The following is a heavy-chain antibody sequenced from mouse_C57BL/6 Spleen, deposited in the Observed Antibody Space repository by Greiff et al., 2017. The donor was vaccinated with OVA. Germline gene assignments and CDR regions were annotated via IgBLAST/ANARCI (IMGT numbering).Heavy chain of an antibody. Sequence: QVQLQQPGAELVKPGASVKMSCKASGYTFTSYWITWVKQRPGQGLEWIGDIYPGSGSTNYNEKFKSKATLTVDTSSSTAYMQHSSLTSEDAAVYYCARAPPSTTVEVYAMDYWGQGTSVTVSS. D-gene: IGHD1-1*01. V-gene: IGHV1-55*01. J-gene: IGHJ4*01. CDR1: GYTFTSYW. CDR2: IYPGSGST. CDR3: ARAPPSTTVEVYAMDY.